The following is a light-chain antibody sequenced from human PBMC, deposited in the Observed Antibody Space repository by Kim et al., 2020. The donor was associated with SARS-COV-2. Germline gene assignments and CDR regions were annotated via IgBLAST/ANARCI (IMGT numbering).Light chain of an antibody. J-gene: IGLJ3*02. V-gene: IGLV3-1*01. CDR3: QAWDTSAAWV. CDR1: DLGDKY. CDR2: QDN. Sequence: SPGQTASITCSGDDLGDKYVSWFQHHPGQSPVLVIFQDNKRPSGIPERFSGSNSGNTATLTISGTQALDEADYYCQAWDTSAAWVFGGGTKLTVL.